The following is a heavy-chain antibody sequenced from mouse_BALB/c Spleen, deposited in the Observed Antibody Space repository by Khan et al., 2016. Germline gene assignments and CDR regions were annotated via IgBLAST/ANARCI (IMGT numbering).Heavy chain of an antibody. J-gene: IGHJ4*01. CDR3: TRDYDAMDY. Sequence: EVKLEESGGGLVQPGGSMKLSCVASGFTFSNYWMNWVRQSPEQGLEWVAEISSKSNNSATHYAVSVKGRLTISRDASKSSVYLQIHTLRAEDTGIYYCTRDYDAMDYWGQGTSVTVSS. V-gene: IGHV6-6*02. CDR2: ISSKSNNSAT. CDR1: GFTFSNYW.